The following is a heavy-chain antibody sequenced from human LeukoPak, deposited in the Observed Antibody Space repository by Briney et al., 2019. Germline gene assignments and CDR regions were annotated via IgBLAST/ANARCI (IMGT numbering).Heavy chain of an antibody. CDR1: GGSISSYY. V-gene: IGHV4-59*12. Sequence: PSETLSLTCTVSGGSISSYYWSWIRQPPGKGLEWIGYIYYSGSTNYNPSLKSRVTISVDKSKNQFSLKLSSVTAADTAVYYCARDRAPGYCSGGSCYKPDYYYYYGMDVWGQGTTVTVSS. D-gene: IGHD2-15*01. CDR2: IYYSGST. CDR3: ARDRAPGYCSGGSCYKPDYYYYYGMDV. J-gene: IGHJ6*02.